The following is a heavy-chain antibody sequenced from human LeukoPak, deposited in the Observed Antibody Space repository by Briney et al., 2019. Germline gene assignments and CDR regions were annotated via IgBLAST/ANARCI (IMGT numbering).Heavy chain of an antibody. CDR1: GGTFSSYA. V-gene: IGHV1-69*13. CDR3: ARGRGYCSSTSCSTPREYYYYGMDV. J-gene: IGHJ6*02. Sequence: SVEVSCKASGGTFSSYAISWGRQAPGQGLEWMGGIIPIFGTANYAQKFQGRVTITADESTSTAYMELSSLRSEDTAVYYCARGRGYCSSTSCSTPREYYYYGMDVWGQGTTVTVSS. D-gene: IGHD2-2*01. CDR2: IIPIFGTA.